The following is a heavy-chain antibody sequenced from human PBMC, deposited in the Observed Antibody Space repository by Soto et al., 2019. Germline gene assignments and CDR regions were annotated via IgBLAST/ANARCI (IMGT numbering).Heavy chain of an antibody. J-gene: IGHJ6*02. V-gene: IGHV1-69*01. CDR1: GGTFSSYA. CDR3: ARGVLDWNYAPPNYGMDV. Sequence: QVQLVQSGAEVKKPGSSVKVSCKASGGTFSSYAISWVRQAPGQGLEWMGGIIPIFGTANYAQKFQGRVTITADESTSTAYTELSSLRSEDTAVYYCARGVLDWNYAPPNYGMDVWGQGTTVTVSS. D-gene: IGHD1-7*01. CDR2: IIPIFGTA.